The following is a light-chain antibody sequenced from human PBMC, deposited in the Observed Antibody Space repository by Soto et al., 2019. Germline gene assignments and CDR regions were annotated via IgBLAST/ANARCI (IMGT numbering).Light chain of an antibody. CDR3: SSYTSSSTLNYV. CDR2: EVS. Sequence: QSVLTQPASVSGSPGQSITISCTGTXSDVGGYNYVSWYQQHPGKAPKLMIYEVSNRPSGVSNRFSGSKSGNTASLTISGLQAEDEADYYCSSYTSSSTLNYVFGTGTKVTVL. CDR1: XSDVGGYNY. V-gene: IGLV2-14*01. J-gene: IGLJ1*01.